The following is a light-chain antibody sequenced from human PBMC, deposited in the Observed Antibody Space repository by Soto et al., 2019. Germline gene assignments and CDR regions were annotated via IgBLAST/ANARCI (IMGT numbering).Light chain of an antibody. CDR1: SSDVGGYNY. V-gene: IGLV2-14*01. CDR2: EVT. CDR3: SSYTSSIPYV. J-gene: IGLJ1*01. Sequence: QSALTQPASVSGSPGQSITISCTGTSSDVGGYNYVSWYQQQPGKAPKLMIYEVTSRPSGVSDRFSGSKSGNTASLTISGLQAEDEADYYCSSYTSSIPYVFGTGTKGTVL.